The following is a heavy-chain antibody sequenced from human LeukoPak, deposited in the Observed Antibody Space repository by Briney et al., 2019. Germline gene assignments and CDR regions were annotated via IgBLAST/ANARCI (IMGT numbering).Heavy chain of an antibody. CDR1: GYTFTGYY. CDR2: INPNSGGT. J-gene: IGHJ5*02. CDR3: ARPYFDLLDWFDP. D-gene: IGHD3-9*01. Sequence: ASVKVSCKASGYTFTGYYMHWVRQAPGQGLEWMGWINPNSGGTNYAQKFQGRVTMTRDTSISTAYMELSRLGSDDTAVYYCARPYFDLLDWFDPWGQGTLVTVSS. V-gene: IGHV1-2*02.